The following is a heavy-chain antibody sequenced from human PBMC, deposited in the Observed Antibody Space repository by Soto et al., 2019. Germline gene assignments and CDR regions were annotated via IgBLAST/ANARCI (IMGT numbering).Heavy chain of an antibody. CDR1: GYSFTTYG. J-gene: IGHJ4*02. D-gene: IGHD3-10*01. CDR3: GRDLNGDFYY. Sequence: QVQLVQSGAEVRQPGASVEVSCKASGYSFTTYGMSWVRQTPGQGLEYMGWINGYGHGAKYVQRFQGRFCITTDTPTNTVYMDLRSLTSDDTAVNYCGRDLNGDFYYWGQGTVVIVSP. V-gene: IGHV1-18*01. CDR2: INGYGHGA.